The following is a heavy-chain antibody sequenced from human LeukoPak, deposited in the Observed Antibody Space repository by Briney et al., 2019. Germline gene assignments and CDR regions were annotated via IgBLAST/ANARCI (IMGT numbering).Heavy chain of an antibody. Sequence: GGSLRLSCAASGFTFSSYSMNWVRQAPGKGLEWVSSISSSSSYIYYADSVKGRFTISRDNAKNSLYLQMNSLRAEDTAVYYCASGKRITMVRGVIKTGDYWGQGTLVTVSS. CDR2: ISSSSSYI. J-gene: IGHJ4*02. V-gene: IGHV3-21*01. D-gene: IGHD3-10*01. CDR3: ASGKRITMVRGVIKTGDY. CDR1: GFTFSSYS.